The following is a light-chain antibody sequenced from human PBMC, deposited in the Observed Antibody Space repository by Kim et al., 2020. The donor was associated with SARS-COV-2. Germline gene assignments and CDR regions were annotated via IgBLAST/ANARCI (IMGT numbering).Light chain of an antibody. V-gene: IGLV2-8*01. Sequence: QSVTISCTGNSSDVGGYNSVSWYQQYPGKAPKLIIYDVSKRPSGVPDRFSGSKSGNTASLTVSGLQAEDEATYYCSSYAGSNTFEIFGGGTQLTVL. CDR2: DVS. CDR1: SSDVGGYNS. J-gene: IGLJ2*01. CDR3: SSYAGSNTFEI.